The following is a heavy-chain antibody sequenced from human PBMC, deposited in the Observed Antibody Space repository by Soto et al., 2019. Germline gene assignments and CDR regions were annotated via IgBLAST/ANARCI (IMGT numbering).Heavy chain of an antibody. Sequence: GASVKVSCTASGNTFTNFGVTWVRQAPGQGLEWMGWISAYTDDPNYAQKFQGRVTMTIDTSTSTAYLDLRSLTSDDTAVYYCARVIPGAEAWFDPWGQGTLVTVSS. CDR1: GNTFTNFG. V-gene: IGHV1-18*01. CDR2: ISAYTDDP. D-gene: IGHD2-2*01. CDR3: ARVIPGAEAWFDP. J-gene: IGHJ5*02.